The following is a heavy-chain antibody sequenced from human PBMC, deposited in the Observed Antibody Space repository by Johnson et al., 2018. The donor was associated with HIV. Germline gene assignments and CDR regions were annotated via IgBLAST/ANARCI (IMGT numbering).Heavy chain of an antibody. CDR2: ISWNSGSI. CDR1: GFTFDDYA. Sequence: VQLVESGGGLVQPGRSLRLSCAASGFTFDDYAMHWVRQAPGKGLEWVSGISWNSGSIGYADSVKGRFTISRDNAKNSLYLQMSSLRAEDTDLYYCAKDIGYSRGLANTAFDIWGLGTMVTVSS. D-gene: IGHD5-12*01. J-gene: IGHJ3*02. CDR3: AKDIGYSRGLANTAFDI. V-gene: IGHV3-9*01.